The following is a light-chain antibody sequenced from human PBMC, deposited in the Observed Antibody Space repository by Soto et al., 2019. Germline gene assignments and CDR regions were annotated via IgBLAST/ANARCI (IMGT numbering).Light chain of an antibody. CDR2: DVN. CDR3: TSWTTSTTMI. Sequence: QSALAQPASVSGSPGQSITISCTGTSSDIGAYNFVSWYQQHPGKAPKLMLYDVNIRPSGVSNRFSGSKSGNTASLTISGLQAEDEADYYCTSWTTSTTMIFGGVTKLPVL. V-gene: IGLV2-14*03. J-gene: IGLJ2*01. CDR1: SSDIGAYNF.